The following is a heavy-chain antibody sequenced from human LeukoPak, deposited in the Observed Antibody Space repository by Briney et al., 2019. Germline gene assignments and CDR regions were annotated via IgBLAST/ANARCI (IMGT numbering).Heavy chain of an antibody. V-gene: IGHV1-8*03. CDR2: MNPNGGNT. Sequence: ASVKVSCKASGYTFTSYDINWVRQATGQGLEWMGWMNPNGGNTGYAQKFQGRVTITRNTSISTAYMELSGLRSEDTAVYYCARGRPYDFWSGYVPLDYYYYYMDVWGKGTTVTVSS. CDR1: GYTFTSYD. J-gene: IGHJ6*03. D-gene: IGHD3-3*01. CDR3: ARGRPYDFWSGYVPLDYYYYYMDV.